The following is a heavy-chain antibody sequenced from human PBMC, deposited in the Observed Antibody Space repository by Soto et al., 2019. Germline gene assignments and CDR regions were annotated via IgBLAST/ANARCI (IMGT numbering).Heavy chain of an antibody. CDR1: GFSLSSTRMA. J-gene: IGHJ4*02. V-gene: IGHV2-5*02. Sequence: QITLKESGPPLVKLTQTLTLTCTFSGFSLSSTRMAVGWIRQPPGKALEWLALIYWDDDKRYSPFLKSRLTITKDTSKNQVVLTMSNMDPVDTARYYCAHIVVAGLGYYFDYWGQGTLVTVSS. D-gene: IGHD6-19*01. CDR2: IYWDDDK. CDR3: AHIVVAGLGYYFDY.